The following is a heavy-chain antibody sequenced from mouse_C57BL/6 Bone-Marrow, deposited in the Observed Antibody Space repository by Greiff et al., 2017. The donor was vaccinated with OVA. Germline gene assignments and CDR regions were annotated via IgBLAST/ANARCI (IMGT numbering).Heavy chain of an antibody. CDR3: ATAPCCFDY. J-gene: IGHJ2*01. Sequence: VQLVESGAELARPGASVKLSCKASGYTFTSYGINWVKQRPGQGLEWIGDINPRSGNPYYNEKFKGKATLTADKSSSTAYMELRSLTSEDSAVYFCATAPCCFDYWGQGTTLTVSS. CDR1: GYTFTSYG. CDR2: INPRSGNP. V-gene: IGHV1-81*01.